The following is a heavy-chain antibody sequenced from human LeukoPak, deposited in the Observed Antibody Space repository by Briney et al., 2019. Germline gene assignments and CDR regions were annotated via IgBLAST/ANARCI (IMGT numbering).Heavy chain of an antibody. CDR3: ARGQFQRDY. CDR2: VNHSGRT. Sequence: SETPSLTCAVYGGSFSGYFWSWIRQPPGKGLEWIGEVNHSGRTNYSPSLKSRVTISVDTSKNQFSLNLRSVTAADTAVYYCARGQFQRDYWGQGALVTVSA. V-gene: IGHV4-34*01. J-gene: IGHJ4*02. CDR1: GGSFSGYF.